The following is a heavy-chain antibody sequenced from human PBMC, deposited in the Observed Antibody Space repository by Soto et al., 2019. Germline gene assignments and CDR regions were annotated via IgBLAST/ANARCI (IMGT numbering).Heavy chain of an antibody. CDR3: ERVYDFWSGYFDMDV. Sequence: GGSLRLSCAASGFTFSSYAMHWVRQAPGKGLEWVEVISYDGSNKYYADSVKGRFTISRGNSKNTLYLQMNSLRAEDTAVYYCERVYDFWSGYFDMDVWGDGTTVTVSS. D-gene: IGHD3-3*01. J-gene: IGHJ6*03. CDR2: ISYDGSNK. V-gene: IGHV3-30-3*01. CDR1: GFTFSSYA.